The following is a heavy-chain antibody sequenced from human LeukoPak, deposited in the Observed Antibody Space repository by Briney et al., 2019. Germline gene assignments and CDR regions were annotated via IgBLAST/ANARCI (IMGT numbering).Heavy chain of an antibody. D-gene: IGHD3-9*01. CDR2: INPNSGGT. J-gene: IGHJ4*02. CDR1: GYTFTGYY. Sequence: ASVKVSCKASGYTFTGYYMHWVRQAPGQGLEWMGWINPNSGGTNYAQKFQGRVTMTRDTSITTAYMELSRLRSDDTAVYYCARAYDILTGGVYWGQGTLVTVSS. V-gene: IGHV1-2*02. CDR3: ARAYDILTGGVY.